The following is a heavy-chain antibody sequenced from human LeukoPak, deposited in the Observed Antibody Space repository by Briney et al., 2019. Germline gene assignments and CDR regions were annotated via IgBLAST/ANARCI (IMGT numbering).Heavy chain of an antibody. Sequence: GGSLRLSCVGSGLTINRFGMVWVRQAPGSGLEIVSAITGDGETTYYADSVKARFTISRDSSKNTVDLQMDRLRPEDMAVYYCARGMTSDYDLGLDYGGQGTLVTVSS. CDR1: GLTINRFG. J-gene: IGHJ4*02. CDR3: ARGMTSDYDLGLDY. V-gene: IGHV3-64*02. CDR2: ITGDGETT. D-gene: IGHD5-12*01.